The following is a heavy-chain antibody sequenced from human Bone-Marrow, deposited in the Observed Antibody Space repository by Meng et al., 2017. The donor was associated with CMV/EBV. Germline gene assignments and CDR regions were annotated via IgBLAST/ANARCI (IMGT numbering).Heavy chain of an antibody. D-gene: IGHD6-13*01. Sequence: ASVKVSCKASGYTFTSYYMHWVRQAPGQGLEWMGIINPSGGSTSYAQKFQGRVTMTRDTSTSTVYMELSSLRSDDTAVYYCARDRDNSSWPTYYYYYYGMDVWGQGTTVTVSS. V-gene: IGHV1-46*01. CDR2: INPSGGST. CDR1: GYTFTSYY. J-gene: IGHJ6*02. CDR3: ARDRDNSSWPTYYYYYYGMDV.